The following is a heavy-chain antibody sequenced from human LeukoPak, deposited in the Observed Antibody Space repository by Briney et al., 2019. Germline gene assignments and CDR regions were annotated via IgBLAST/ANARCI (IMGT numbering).Heavy chain of an antibody. CDR3: ARGVGPGVRRYCSSTSCPALRAFDI. D-gene: IGHD2-2*01. V-gene: IGHV4-59*12. CDR1: GGSISSYY. CDR2: IYYSGST. Sequence: SETLSLTCTVSGGSISSYYWSWIRQPPGKGLEWIGYIYYSGSTNYNPSLKSRVTISVDRSKNQFSLKLSSVTAADTAVYYCARGVGPGVRRYCSSTSCPALRAFDIWGQGTMVTVSS. J-gene: IGHJ3*02.